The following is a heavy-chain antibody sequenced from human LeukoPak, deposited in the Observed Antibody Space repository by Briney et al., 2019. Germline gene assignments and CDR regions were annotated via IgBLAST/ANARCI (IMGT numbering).Heavy chain of an antibody. CDR2: IKQDGSEK. V-gene: IGHV3-7*01. Sequence: GGSLRLSCAASGFTFSSYWMSWVRQAPGKGLEWVANIKQDGSEKYYVDSVKGRFTISRDNAKNSLYLQMNSLRAEDTAVYYCARDKDRDDFWSGYPGPTGIWGQGTMVTVSS. CDR3: ARDKDRDDFWSGYPGPTGI. D-gene: IGHD3-3*01. CDR1: GFTFSSYW. J-gene: IGHJ3*02.